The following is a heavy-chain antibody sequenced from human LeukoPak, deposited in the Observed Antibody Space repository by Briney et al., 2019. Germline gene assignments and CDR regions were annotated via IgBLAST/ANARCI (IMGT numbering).Heavy chain of an antibody. CDR2: INPNSSGT. V-gene: IGHV1-2*02. CDR3: ARDGYDGSGSYFRRYFDY. Sequence: ASVKVSCKASGYTFTGYYIHWVRQAPGEGLEWMGWINPNSSGTHSAQKFQGRVTMTRDTSISTAYMELSRLRSDDTAMYYCARDGYDGSGSYFRRYFDYWGQGTPVTVSS. CDR1: GYTFTGYY. J-gene: IGHJ4*02. D-gene: IGHD3-10*01.